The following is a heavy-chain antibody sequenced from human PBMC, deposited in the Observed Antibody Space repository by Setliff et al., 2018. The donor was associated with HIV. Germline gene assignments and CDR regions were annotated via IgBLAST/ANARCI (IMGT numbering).Heavy chain of an antibody. D-gene: IGHD3-3*01. J-gene: IGHJ4*02. V-gene: IGHV4-31*03. CDR3: ARDRSDYYNLPGYFDH. CDR2: IYYSGST. Sequence: PSETLSLTCTVSGGSISSGTYYWSWIRQHPGKGLEWIGYIYYSGSTYSNPSLKSRVTISVDTSRNQFSLKLSSVTAADTAVYYCARDRSDYYNLPGYFDHWGQGTPVTVSS. CDR1: GGSISSGTYY.